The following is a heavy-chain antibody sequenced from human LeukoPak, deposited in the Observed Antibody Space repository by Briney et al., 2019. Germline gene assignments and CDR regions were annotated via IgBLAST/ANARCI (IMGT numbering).Heavy chain of an antibody. J-gene: IGHJ5*02. Sequence: GGSLRLSCAASGFTFSNAWMSWFRQAPGKGLEWVGRIKSKTDGGTTDYAAPVKGRFTISRDDSKNTLYLQMNSLKTEDTAVYYCTTGFSGWLRFDPWGQGTLVTVSS. CDR3: TTGFSGWLRFDP. CDR2: IKSKTDGGTT. V-gene: IGHV3-15*01. CDR1: GFTFSNAW. D-gene: IGHD6-19*01.